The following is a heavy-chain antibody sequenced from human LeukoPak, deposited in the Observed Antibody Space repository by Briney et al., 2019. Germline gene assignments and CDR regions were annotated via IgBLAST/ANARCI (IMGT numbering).Heavy chain of an antibody. CDR2: ISSSSSYI. CDR3: ARVGYSGYDLIY. V-gene: IGHV3-21*01. D-gene: IGHD5-12*01. J-gene: IGHJ4*02. Sequence: GGSLRLSCAASGFTFSSYSMNWVRQAPGKGLEWVSSISSSSSYIYYADSVKGQFTISRDNAKNSLYLQMNSLRAEDTAVYYCARVGYSGYDLIYWGQGTLVTVSS. CDR1: GFTFSSYS.